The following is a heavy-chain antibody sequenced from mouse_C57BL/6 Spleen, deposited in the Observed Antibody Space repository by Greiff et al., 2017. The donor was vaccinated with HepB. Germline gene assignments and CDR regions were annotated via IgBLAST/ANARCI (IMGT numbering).Heavy chain of an antibody. D-gene: IGHD2-2*01. CDR3: ARYGYDGYYAMDY. CDR1: GYTFTSYW. V-gene: IGHV1-59*01. J-gene: IGHJ4*01. CDR2: IDPSDSYT. Sequence: QVQLQQPGAELVRPGTSVKLSCKASGYTFTSYWMHWVKQRPGQGLEWIGVIDPSDSYTNYNQKFKGKATLTVDTSSSPAYMQLSSLTSEDSAVYYCARYGYDGYYAMDYWGQGTSVTVSS.